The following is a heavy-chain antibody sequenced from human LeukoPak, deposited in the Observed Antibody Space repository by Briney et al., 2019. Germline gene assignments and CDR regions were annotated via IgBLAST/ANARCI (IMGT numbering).Heavy chain of an antibody. V-gene: IGHV3-66*01. CDR1: GFTVSSNY. Sequence: PGGSLRLSRAASGFTVSSNYMSWVRQAPGKGLEWVSVISSGGTTYYADSVKGRFTISRDNSKNTLYLQMNSLRAEDTAVYYCARAKEMATITDYWGQGTLVTVSS. D-gene: IGHD5-24*01. CDR2: ISSGGTT. J-gene: IGHJ4*02. CDR3: ARAKEMATITDY.